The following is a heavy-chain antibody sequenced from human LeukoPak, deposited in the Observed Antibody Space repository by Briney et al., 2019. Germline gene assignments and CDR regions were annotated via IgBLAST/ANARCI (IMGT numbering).Heavy chain of an antibody. CDR1: GGSISGSSYY. V-gene: IGHV4-39*01. CDR3: ARHSGGGYSYGSYYFDY. CDR2: IYYSGST. D-gene: IGHD5-18*01. Sequence: SETLSLTCTVSGGSISGSSYYWGWIRQPPGKGLEWIGSIYYSGSTYYNPSLKSRVTISVDTSKNQFSLKLSSVTAADTAVYYCARHSGGGYSYGSYYFDYWGQGTLVTVSS. J-gene: IGHJ4*02.